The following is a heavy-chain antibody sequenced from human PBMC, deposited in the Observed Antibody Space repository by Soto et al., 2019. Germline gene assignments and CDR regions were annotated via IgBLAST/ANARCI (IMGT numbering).Heavy chain of an antibody. CDR3: AGASSRVSSVVAAY. CDR1: GGSISSSNW. D-gene: IGHD2-15*01. CDR2: IYHSGST. Sequence: PSETLSLTCAVSGGSISSSNWWSWVRQPPGKGLEWIGEIYHSGSTTYNPSLKSRVTISVDKSKNQFSLKLNSVTAADTAVYYCAGASSRVSSVVAAYWGQGTLVTVSS. J-gene: IGHJ4*02. V-gene: IGHV4-4*02.